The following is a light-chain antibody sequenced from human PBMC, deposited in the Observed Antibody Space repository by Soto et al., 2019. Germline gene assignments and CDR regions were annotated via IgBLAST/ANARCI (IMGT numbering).Light chain of an antibody. CDR2: DAS. CDR1: QSVSYN. J-gene: IGKJ1*01. CDR3: QQYGSSPT. V-gene: IGKV3-20*01. Sequence: EIVLTQSPASLSVSPGESATLSCRASQSVSYNLAWYHQRPGQPPRLLIYDASNRATGIPARFSGSGSGTDFTLTISSLEPEDFAVYYCQQYGSSPTFGQGTKVDIK.